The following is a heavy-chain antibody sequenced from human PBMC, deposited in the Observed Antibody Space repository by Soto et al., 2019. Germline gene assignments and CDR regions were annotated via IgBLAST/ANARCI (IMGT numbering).Heavy chain of an antibody. CDR2: IVVASGRT. CDR3: SADHPHSAIGWPV. CDR1: GFDFGSFG. Sequence: GASVKVSCKASGFDFGSFGIQFLRQTRGRGLEWIGWIVVASGRTNYARQFQGRVAFSRDMSSTTAYMDLYDLKSDDTAAYFCSADHPHSAIGWPVWGQGTTVTVSS. V-gene: IGHV1-58*02. J-gene: IGHJ6*02.